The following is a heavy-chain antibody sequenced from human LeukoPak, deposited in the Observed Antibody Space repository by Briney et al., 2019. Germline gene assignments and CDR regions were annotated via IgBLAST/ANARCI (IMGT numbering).Heavy chain of an antibody. D-gene: IGHD3-10*01. CDR3: AKEIGTMVRGVGGYFDY. Sequence: GGSLRLSCAASGFTFSSYAMSWVRQAPGKGLEWVSAISGSGGSTYYADSVKGRFTISRDNSKNTLYLQMNSLRAEDTAVYYCAKEIGTMVRGVGGYFDYWGQGTLVTVSS. CDR2: ISGSGGST. J-gene: IGHJ4*02. V-gene: IGHV3-23*01. CDR1: GFTFSSYA.